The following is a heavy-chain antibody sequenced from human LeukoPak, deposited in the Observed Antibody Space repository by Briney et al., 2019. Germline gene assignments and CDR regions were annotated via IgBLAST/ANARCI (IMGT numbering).Heavy chain of an antibody. CDR2: IYYSGST. J-gene: IGHJ4*02. Sequence: SETLSLTCTVSGGSISSYYWSWIRQPPGKGLEWIGYIYYSGSTNYNPSLKSRVTISVDTSKNQFSLKLSSVTAADTAMYYCARRPGFIAAARGYFDYWGQGTLVTVSS. CDR3: ARRPGFIAAARGYFDY. V-gene: IGHV4-59*01. D-gene: IGHD6-13*01. CDR1: GGSISSYY.